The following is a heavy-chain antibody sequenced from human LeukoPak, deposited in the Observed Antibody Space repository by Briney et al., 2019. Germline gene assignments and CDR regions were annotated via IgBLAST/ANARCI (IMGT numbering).Heavy chain of an antibody. CDR3: ARSITISRNVFDP. Sequence: PSETLSLTCTVSGGSISTYYWSWIRELPGKGLEWLGIINDSGTPNYNPSLKSRGSISVDTPKNQFSLKLSSVTAADTAVYYCARSITISRNVFDPWGQGTLVTVSS. V-gene: IGHV4-59*08. CDR1: GGSISTYY. CDR2: INDSGTP. D-gene: IGHD3-3*01. J-gene: IGHJ5*02.